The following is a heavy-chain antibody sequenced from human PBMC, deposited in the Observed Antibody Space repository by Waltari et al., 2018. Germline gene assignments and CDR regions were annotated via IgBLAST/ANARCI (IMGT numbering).Heavy chain of an antibody. CDR2: IFYDGSNK. CDR3: ARDRGAILRAAAFDI. V-gene: IGHV3-30*06. J-gene: IGHJ3*02. Sequence: LQLVESGGGVRQQRGYLRLSCAASGSTDRSHYMAWVRPAPGKVLEWVAVIFYDGSNKYYADSVKGRFTISRDNSKNTLYLQMNSLRAEDTAVYYCARDRGAILRAAAFDIWGQVTMVTVSS. D-gene: IGHD2-2*02. CDR1: GSTDRSHY.